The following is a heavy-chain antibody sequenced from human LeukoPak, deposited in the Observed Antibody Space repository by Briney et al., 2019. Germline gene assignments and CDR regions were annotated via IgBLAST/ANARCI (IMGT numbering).Heavy chain of an antibody. CDR1: GGSISSSSYY. D-gene: IGHD3-10*01. Sequence: PSETLSLTCTVSGGSISSSSYYWGWIRQPPGKGLEWIGSIYYSGSTYYNPSLKSRVTISVDTSKNQFSLKLSSVTAADTAVYYCARDRGTMVRGVIGWFDPWGQGTLVTVSS. V-gene: IGHV4-39*07. CDR3: ARDRGTMVRGVIGWFDP. J-gene: IGHJ5*02. CDR2: IYYSGST.